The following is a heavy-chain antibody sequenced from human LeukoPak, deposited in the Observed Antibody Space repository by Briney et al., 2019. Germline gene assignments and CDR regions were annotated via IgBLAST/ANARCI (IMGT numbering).Heavy chain of an antibody. D-gene: IGHD4-17*01. CDR1: GFTFSSYT. V-gene: IGHV3-23*01. CDR2: ISGSGSNT. CDR3: AKERQTGDYFTSDR. Sequence: GGSLRLSCAASGFTFSSYTMNWFRQAPGKGLEWVSAISGSGSNTYYAGSVKGRFTISRDNSKNTLYLQMNSLRGEDAAVYYCAKERQTGDYFTSDRWGEGTLVAVSS. J-gene: IGHJ5*02.